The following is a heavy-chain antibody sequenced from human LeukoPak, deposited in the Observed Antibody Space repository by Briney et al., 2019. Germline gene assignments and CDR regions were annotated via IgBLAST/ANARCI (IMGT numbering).Heavy chain of an antibody. CDR2: IYYSGST. J-gene: IGHJ5*02. Sequence: SETLSLTCTVPGGSISSGGYYWSWIRQHPGKGLEWIGYIYYSGSTYYNPSLKSRVTISVDTSKNQFSLKLSSVTAADTAVYYCARDRGPPNWFDPWGQGTLVTVSS. CDR3: ARDRGPPNWFDP. CDR1: GGSISSGGYY. V-gene: IGHV4-31*03.